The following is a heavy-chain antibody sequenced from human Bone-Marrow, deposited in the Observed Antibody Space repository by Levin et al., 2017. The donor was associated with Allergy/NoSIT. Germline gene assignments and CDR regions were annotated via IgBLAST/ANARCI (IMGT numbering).Heavy chain of an antibody. J-gene: IGHJ4*02. CDR3: ARYCTGDSCHLARGGFDY. D-gene: IGHD2-8*02. CDR2: IHYSGAT. Sequence: KTSETLSLTCTVSGGPIDGGPFSWTWIRQHPGKGLEWLGHIHYSGATNYSPSLKSRLTMSVDPSKSQFSLKLSSVTAADTAIYYCARYCTGDSCHLARGGFDYWGQGTLVIVSS. V-gene: IGHV4-31*03. CDR1: GGPIDGGPFS.